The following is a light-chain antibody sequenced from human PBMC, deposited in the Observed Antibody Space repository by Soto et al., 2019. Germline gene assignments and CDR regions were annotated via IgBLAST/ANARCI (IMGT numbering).Light chain of an antibody. J-gene: IGKJ4*01. CDR3: QQRGNWPLT. Sequence: EIVLTQSPATLSLSPGERATLSCRASQSVSSYLAWYQQKPGQAPRLLIYDASNRATGIPARFSGSGSATAFTLTISSLEPEDFAVYYCQQRGNWPLTFGGGTKVEIK. CDR2: DAS. V-gene: IGKV3-11*01. CDR1: QSVSSY.